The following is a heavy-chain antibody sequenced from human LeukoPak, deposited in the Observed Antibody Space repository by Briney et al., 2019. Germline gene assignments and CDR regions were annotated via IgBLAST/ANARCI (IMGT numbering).Heavy chain of an antibody. CDR2: IYSGGST. CDR3: ARDHTSWGMDV. V-gene: IGHV3-66*01. Sequence: GGSLRLSCAASGFTVSSNYMSWVRQAPGKGLEWVSVIYSGGSTYYADTVKGRFTISRDNSKNTPYLQMNSLRAEDTAVYYCARDHTSWGMDVWGQGTTVTVSS. CDR1: GFTVSSNY. J-gene: IGHJ6*02. D-gene: IGHD2-2*01.